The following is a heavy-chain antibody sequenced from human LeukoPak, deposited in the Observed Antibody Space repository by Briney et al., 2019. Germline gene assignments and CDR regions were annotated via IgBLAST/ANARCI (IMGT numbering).Heavy chain of an antibody. Sequence: SETLSLTCTVSGGSISSGGYYWSWIRQHPGKGLEWIGYIYYSGSTYYNPSLKSRVTISVDTSKNQFSLKLSPVTAADTAVYYCARTYSGDPYNWFDPWGQGTLVTVSS. D-gene: IGHD3-10*01. CDR3: ARTYSGDPYNWFDP. J-gene: IGHJ5*02. CDR1: GGSISSGGYY. CDR2: IYYSGST. V-gene: IGHV4-31*03.